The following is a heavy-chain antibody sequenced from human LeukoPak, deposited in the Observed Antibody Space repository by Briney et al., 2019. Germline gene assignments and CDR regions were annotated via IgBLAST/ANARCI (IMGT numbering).Heavy chain of an antibody. CDR2: IYYSGST. D-gene: IGHD1-26*01. J-gene: IGHJ4*02. Sequence: SETLSLTCTVSGGSISSYYWSWIRQPPGKGLEWIGYIYYSGSTNYNPSLKSRVTISVDTSKNQFSLKLSSVTAADTAVYYCARVMGGSYYYWGQGTLVTVSS. CDR1: GGSISSYY. CDR3: ARVMGGSYYY. V-gene: IGHV4-59*01.